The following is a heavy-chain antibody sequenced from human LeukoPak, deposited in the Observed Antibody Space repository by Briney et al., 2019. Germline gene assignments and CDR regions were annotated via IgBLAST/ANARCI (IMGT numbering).Heavy chain of an antibody. V-gene: IGHV3-30*18. J-gene: IGHJ3*02. CDR1: GFSFSYFG. Sequence: GGSLRLSCTAASGFSFSYFGMHWVRQAPGKGLEWVAVISQNGTEEIYADSVKGQVTISRDNSKNTLYLQMNSLRAEDTAVYYCAKDRGIAVAGAFDIWGQGTMVTVSS. D-gene: IGHD6-19*01. CDR2: ISQNGTEE. CDR3: AKDRGIAVAGAFDI.